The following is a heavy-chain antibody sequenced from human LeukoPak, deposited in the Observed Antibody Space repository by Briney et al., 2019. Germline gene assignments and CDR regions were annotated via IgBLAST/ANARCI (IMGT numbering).Heavy chain of an antibody. D-gene: IGHD4-17*01. J-gene: IGHJ4*02. CDR3: ATESKARVTTED. Sequence: ASVKVSCKVSGYTLTELSMHWVRQAPGKGLEWMGGFDPEDGETIYAQKFQGRVTMTEDTSTDTAYMELSSLRAEDTAVYYCATESKARVTTEDWGQGTLVTVSS. CDR2: FDPEDGET. V-gene: IGHV1-24*01. CDR1: GYTLTELS.